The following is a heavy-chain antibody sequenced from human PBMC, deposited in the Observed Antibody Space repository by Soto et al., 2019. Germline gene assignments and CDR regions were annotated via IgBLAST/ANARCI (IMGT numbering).Heavy chain of an antibody. CDR1: GFTFSSYG. Sequence: QVQLVESGGGVVQPGRSLRLSCAASGFTFSSYGMHWVRQAPGKGLEWVAVISYDGSNKYYADSVKGRFTISRDNSKNTLYLQMNSLRAEDTAVYYCAKSREWLFIYYYYYYMDVWGKGTPVTVSS. CDR2: ISYDGSNK. V-gene: IGHV3-30*18. CDR3: AKSREWLFIYYYYYYMDV. D-gene: IGHD3-3*01. J-gene: IGHJ6*03.